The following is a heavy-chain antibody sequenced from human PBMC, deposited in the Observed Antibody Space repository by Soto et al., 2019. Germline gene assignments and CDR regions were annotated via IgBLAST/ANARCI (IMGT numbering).Heavy chain of an antibody. J-gene: IGHJ3*02. V-gene: IGHV1-8*01. D-gene: IGHD3-10*01. Sequence: ASVKVSCKASGYTFTSYDINWVRQATRQVFEWMGWMNPNIGNSGFAQKFQGRVTMTRNTSISTAYMELSSLRSEDTAVYYCARAPRLLWFGELSHHIWGQGTMVTVSS. CDR3: ARAPRLLWFGELSHHI. CDR2: MNPNIGNS. CDR1: GYTFTSYD.